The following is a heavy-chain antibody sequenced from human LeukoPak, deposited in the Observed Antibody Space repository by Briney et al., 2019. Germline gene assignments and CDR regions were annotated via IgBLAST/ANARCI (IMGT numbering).Heavy chain of an antibody. D-gene: IGHD3-10*01. CDR1: GGSISSSSYY. Sequence: SETLSLTCTVSGGSISSSSYYWGWIRQPPGKGLEWIGSIYYSGSTYYNPSLKSRVTISVDTSKNQFSLKLSSVTAADTAVYYCARGGDRSFDYWGQGTLVTVSS. CDR3: ARGGDRSFDY. J-gene: IGHJ4*02. CDR2: IYYSGST. V-gene: IGHV4-39*07.